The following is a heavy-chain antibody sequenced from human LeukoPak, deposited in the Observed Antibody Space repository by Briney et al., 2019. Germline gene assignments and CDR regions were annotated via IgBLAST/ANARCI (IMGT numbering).Heavy chain of an antibody. CDR2: ISSSGSTI. Sequence: PGGSLRLSCAASGFTFSSYEMNWVRQAPGKGLEWVSYISSSGSTIYYADSVKGRFTISRDNAKNSLYLQMNSLRAEDTAVYYCARDGADDAFDIWGQGTMVTVSS. D-gene: IGHD3-16*01. CDR1: GFTFSSYE. J-gene: IGHJ3*02. V-gene: IGHV3-48*03. CDR3: ARDGADDAFDI.